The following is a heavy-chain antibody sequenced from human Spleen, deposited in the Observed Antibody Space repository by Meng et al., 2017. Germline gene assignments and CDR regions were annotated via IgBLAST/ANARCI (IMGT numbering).Heavy chain of an antibody. CDR1: GDSISSGGYY. J-gene: IGHJ4*02. Sequence: QVRLQESGPGLVKPSGTLSLTCTVSGDSISSGGYYWSWIRQHPGKGLEWIGYIYYSGSTHYNPSLKSRVSISVDTSKNQFSLKLRSVTAADTAVYSCARLSGSYYSDFDYWGQGALVTVSS. V-gene: IGHV4-31*03. CDR2: IYYSGST. D-gene: IGHD1-26*01. CDR3: ARLSGSYYSDFDY.